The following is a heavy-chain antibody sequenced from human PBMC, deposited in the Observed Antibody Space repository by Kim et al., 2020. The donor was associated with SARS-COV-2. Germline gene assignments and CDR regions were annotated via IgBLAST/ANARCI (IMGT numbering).Heavy chain of an antibody. Sequence: GGSLRLSCAASGFTFSSYAMSWVRQAPGKGLEWVSVIYSGGSSTYYADSVKGRFTISRDNSKNTLYLQMNSLRAEDTAVYYCAKLLYLAYCGGDCYPQAFDIWGQGTMVTVSS. CDR1: GFTFSSYA. D-gene: IGHD2-21*02. V-gene: IGHV3-23*03. CDR3: AKLLYLAYCGGDCYPQAFDI. J-gene: IGHJ3*02. CDR2: IYSGGSST.